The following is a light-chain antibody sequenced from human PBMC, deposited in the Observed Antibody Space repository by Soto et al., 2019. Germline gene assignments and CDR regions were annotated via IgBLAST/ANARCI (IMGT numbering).Light chain of an antibody. J-gene: IGLJ2*01. CDR3: QSYDSSLSGFVV. V-gene: IGLV1-40*01. CDR2: GNS. CDR1: SYNIGAGYD. Sequence: QSVLTQPPSVSGAPGQTVTISCTGSSYNIGAGYDVHWYQQLPGTAPKLLIYGNSNRPSGVPDRFSGSKSGTSASLAITGLQAEDEADYYCQSYDSSLSGFVVFGGGTQLTVL.